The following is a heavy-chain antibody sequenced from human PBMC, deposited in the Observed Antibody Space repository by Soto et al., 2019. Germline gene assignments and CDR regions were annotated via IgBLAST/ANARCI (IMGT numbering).Heavy chain of an antibody. V-gene: IGHV3-7*01. J-gene: IGHJ3*01. CDR1: GFTFSSYW. CDR3: ARVFLWFGESDAFDL. D-gene: IGHD3-10*01. CDR2: IKQDGSEK. Sequence: GGSLRLSCAASGFTFSSYWMSWVRQAPGKGLEWVANIKQDGSEKYYVDSVKGRFTISRDNAKNSLYLQMNSLRAEDTAVYYCARVFLWFGESDAFDLWGQGTMVTVSS.